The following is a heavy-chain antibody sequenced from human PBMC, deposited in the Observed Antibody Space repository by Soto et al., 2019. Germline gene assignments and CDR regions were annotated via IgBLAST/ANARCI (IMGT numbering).Heavy chain of an antibody. D-gene: IGHD3-10*02. CDR2: IDTAGAT. CDR3: GRGYRCSGSRHGMDV. Sequence: EVQLVESGGDLVQPGGSLRLSCAASGFTISGYDIHWVRQVAGEDLEWVSAIDTAGATDYPGSVKGRFTSSREDDKNSLYLQMNRLRAGDTAVYYCGRGYRCSGSRHGMDVWGQGTTVIVSS. V-gene: IGHV3-13*04. J-gene: IGHJ6*02. CDR1: GFTISGYD.